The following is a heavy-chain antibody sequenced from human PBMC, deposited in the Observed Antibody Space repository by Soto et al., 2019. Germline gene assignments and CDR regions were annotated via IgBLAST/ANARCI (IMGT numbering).Heavy chain of an antibody. V-gene: IGHV3-23*01. CDR1: GFTFSNYA. D-gene: IGHD6-19*01. CDR3: AKVTSPSGWYDSLDY. CDR2: VRVSSGDT. Sequence: EVQLLESGGGLVQPGGSLRLGCAASGFTFSNYAMSWVRQAPGKGLEWVSGVRVSSGDTYYADSVKGRFTISRDNAKSTLYLQMNSLRAEDTAVYYCAKVTSPSGWYDSLDYWGQGTLVTVFS. J-gene: IGHJ4*02.